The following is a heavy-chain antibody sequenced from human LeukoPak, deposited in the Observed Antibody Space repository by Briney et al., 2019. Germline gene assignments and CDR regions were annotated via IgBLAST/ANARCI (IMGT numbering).Heavy chain of an antibody. J-gene: IGHJ5*02. CDR3: AKGAAAGLVDWFDP. V-gene: IGHV3-23*01. Sequence: GGSLRLSCAVSGFTFTNFAMMWVRQAPGTGLQWLSSITGDGATYYADSVRGRFMVYRDTSKNTLYPQMNSLTAEDTALYYCAKGAAAGLVDWFDPWGQGTLVTVSS. CDR1: GFTFTNFA. CDR2: ITGDGAT. D-gene: IGHD6-25*01.